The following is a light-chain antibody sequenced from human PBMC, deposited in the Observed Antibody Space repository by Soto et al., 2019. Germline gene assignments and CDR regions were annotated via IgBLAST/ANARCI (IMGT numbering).Light chain of an antibody. J-gene: IGKJ1*01. CDR2: AAS. Sequence: IHMTQSPSSLSTSVGDRVTITCRASQIISNLLNWYQQKPGKAPKLLIYAASRLQSGVPSRFSGSGAATDFTLTISSLQPEDFATYYCQQTYSTPRTFGQGTKVDIK. CDR1: QIISNL. V-gene: IGKV1-39*01. CDR3: QQTYSTPRT.